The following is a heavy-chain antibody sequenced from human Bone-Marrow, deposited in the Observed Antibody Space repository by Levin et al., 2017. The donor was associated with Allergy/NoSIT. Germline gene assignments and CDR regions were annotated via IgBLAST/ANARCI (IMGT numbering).Heavy chain of an antibody. J-gene: IGHJ2*01. Sequence: PGESLKISCAASGFGFSNFDTNWVRQAPGKGLEWISSISSGGGKISYADSVKGRFTISRDNTKNSIYLEMNSLRSEDTAVYFCTRETTLITGDGWGWYFDLWGRGTLVIVSS. CDR3: TRETTLITGDGWGWYFDL. V-gene: IGHV3-48*03. D-gene: IGHD4-11*01. CDR1: GFGFSNFD. CDR2: ISSGGGKI.